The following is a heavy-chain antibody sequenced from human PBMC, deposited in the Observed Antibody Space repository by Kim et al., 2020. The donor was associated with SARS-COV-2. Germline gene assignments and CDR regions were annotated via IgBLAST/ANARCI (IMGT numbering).Heavy chain of an antibody. D-gene: IGHD3-10*01. V-gene: IGHV1-8*01. J-gene: IGHJ5*02. CDR3: ARGPRNYGSGIPQMNLFRVNWFDP. CDR1: GYTFTSYD. Sequence: ASVKVSCKASGYTFTSYDINWVRQATGQGLEWMGWMNPNSGNTGYAQKFQGRVTMTRNTSISTAYMELSSLRSEDTAVYYCARGPRNYGSGIPQMNLFRVNWFDPWGQGTLVTVSS. CDR2: MNPNSGNT.